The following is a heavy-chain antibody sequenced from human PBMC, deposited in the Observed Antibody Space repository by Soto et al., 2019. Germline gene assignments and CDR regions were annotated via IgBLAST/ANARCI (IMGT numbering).Heavy chain of an antibody. Sequence: SETLPLTCSVSGETLGNYYWFGFRQPVGKGLEWIGRVSSSGNTNANPTLNSRATMSIDTSKSQISLRLTSVTAADTAVYYFASAPGLGVVYIDYLGQGTLVTVS. D-gene: IGHD3-3*01. J-gene: IGHJ4*02. CDR3: ASAPGLGVVYIDY. CDR1: GETLGNYY. V-gene: IGHV4-4*07. CDR2: VSSSGNT.